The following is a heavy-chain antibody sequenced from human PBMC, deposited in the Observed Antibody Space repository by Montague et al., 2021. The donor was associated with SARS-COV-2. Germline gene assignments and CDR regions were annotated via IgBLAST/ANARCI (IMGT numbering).Heavy chain of an antibody. D-gene: IGHD2/OR15-2a*01. CDR2: ISSSSSYI. V-gene: IGHV3-21*01. J-gene: IGHJ4*02. CDR1: GFTSNSYG. Sequence: SLRLSCAASGFTSNSYGMHWVRQAPGKGLEWVSSISSSSSYIYYADSVKGRFTISRDNAKNSLYLQMNSLRAEDTAVYYCVSQEGSIYWGQGTLVTVSS. CDR3: VSQEGSIY.